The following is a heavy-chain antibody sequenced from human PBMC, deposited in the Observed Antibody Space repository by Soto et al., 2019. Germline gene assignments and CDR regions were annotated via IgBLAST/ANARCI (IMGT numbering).Heavy chain of an antibody. CDR2: ISGSGGST. D-gene: IGHD4-4*01. Sequence: GGSLRLRCASAGCTCRSYAMRLVRPAQGKGLEWVSAISGSGGSTYYADSVKGRFTISRDNSKSTLYLQMNSLRAEDTAVYYCAKDQFTTVTCAFDIWGQGKMVTVSS. J-gene: IGHJ3*02. CDR1: GCTCRSYA. V-gene: IGHV3-23*01. CDR3: AKDQFTTVTCAFDI.